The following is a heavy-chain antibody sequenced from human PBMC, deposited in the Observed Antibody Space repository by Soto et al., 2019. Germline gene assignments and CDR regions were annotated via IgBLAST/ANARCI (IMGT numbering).Heavy chain of an antibody. CDR1: GFTFNNYA. V-gene: IGHV3-23*01. D-gene: IGHD3-10*01. CDR2: ISGGGDTT. CDR3: AKGRGGSGSLTPRVDF. Sequence: EVQLLESGGGLVQPGGSLRLSCAPSGFTFNNYAMTWVRQAPGKGLEWVSAISGGGDTTSYADSVKGRFTVSRDGSKNTLYLQMSSLRAEDTAVYYCAKGRGGSGSLTPRVDFWGQGTLVTVSS. J-gene: IGHJ4*02.